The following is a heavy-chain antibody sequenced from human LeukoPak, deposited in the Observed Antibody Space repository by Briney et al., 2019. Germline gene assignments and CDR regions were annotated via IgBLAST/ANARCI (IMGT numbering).Heavy chain of an antibody. J-gene: IGHJ1*01. Sequence: PSETLSLTCTVSGGSIGSYYWSWIRQPPGKGLEWIGYIYYSGSTNYNPSLKSRVTISVDTSKNQFSLKLSSVTAADTAVYYCARTIVVAVEYFQHWGQGTLVTVSS. CDR3: ARTIVVAVEYFQH. D-gene: IGHD3-22*01. V-gene: IGHV4-59*12. CDR1: GGSIGSYY. CDR2: IYYSGST.